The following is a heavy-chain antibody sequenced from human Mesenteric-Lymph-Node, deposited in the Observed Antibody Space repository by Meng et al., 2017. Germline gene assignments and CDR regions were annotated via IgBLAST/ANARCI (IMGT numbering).Heavy chain of an antibody. Sequence: SQTLSPTCTVAGGSVTNENYYWSWLRNPPGNGLEFIGYIHYSGITYYSPSLESRLTISVDTSRNQFSLTLKSFTAADTAVYYCARAGPSGRLVSWFDPWGQGTQVTVSS. CDR1: GGSVTNENYY. CDR3: ARAGPSGRLVSWFDP. CDR2: IHYSGIT. J-gene: IGHJ5*02. D-gene: IGHD6-6*01. V-gene: IGHV4-61*01.